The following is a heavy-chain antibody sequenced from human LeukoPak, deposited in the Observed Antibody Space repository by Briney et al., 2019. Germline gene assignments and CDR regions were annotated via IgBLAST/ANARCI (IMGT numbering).Heavy chain of an antibody. V-gene: IGHV3-9*01. CDR2: ISWNSGSI. D-gene: IGHD1-26*01. Sequence: GGSLRLSCAASGFTFDDYAMHWVRQALGKGLEWVSGISWNSGSIGYADSVKGRFTISRDNAKNSLYLQMNSLRAEDTALYYCAKDYRPDRWEAAFDIWGQGTMVTVSS. CDR1: GFTFDDYA. CDR3: AKDYRPDRWEAAFDI. J-gene: IGHJ3*02.